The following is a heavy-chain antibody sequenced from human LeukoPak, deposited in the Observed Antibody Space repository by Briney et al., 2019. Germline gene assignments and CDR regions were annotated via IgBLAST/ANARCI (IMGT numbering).Heavy chain of an antibody. V-gene: IGHV3-53*05. D-gene: IGHD2-15*01. Sequence: GGSLRLSCAASGFTVSSNYMSWVRQAPGKGLEWVSVIYSGGSTYYADSVKGRFTISRDNSKNTLYLQMGSLRVEDMAVYYCAREDSASSWAFDYWGQGTLVTVSS. CDR1: GFTVSSNY. CDR2: IYSGGST. CDR3: AREDSASSWAFDY. J-gene: IGHJ4*02.